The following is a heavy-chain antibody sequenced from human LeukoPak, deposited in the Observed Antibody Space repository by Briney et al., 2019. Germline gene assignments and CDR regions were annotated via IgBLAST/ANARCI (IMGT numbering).Heavy chain of an antibody. J-gene: IGHJ4*02. CDR1: GFTFSSYS. CDR3: ARDSRNAGYSYGYDDY. Sequence: PGGSLRLSCVASGFTFSSYSMNWVRQAPGKGLEWVSYISSSSSTIYYADSVKGRFTISRDNAKNSLYLQMNSLRDEDTAVYYCARDSRNAGYSYGYDDYWGQGTLVTVSS. V-gene: IGHV3-48*02. D-gene: IGHD5-18*01. CDR2: ISSSSSTI.